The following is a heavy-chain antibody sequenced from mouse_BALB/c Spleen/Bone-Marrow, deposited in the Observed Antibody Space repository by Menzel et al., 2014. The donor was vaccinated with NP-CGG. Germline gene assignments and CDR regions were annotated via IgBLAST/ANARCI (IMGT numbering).Heavy chain of an antibody. CDR2: IDPANGNT. J-gene: IGHJ1*01. CDR3: SKHYYGLSFDV. V-gene: IGHV14-3*02. D-gene: IGHD1-1*01. Sequence: VQLQQSGAELVKPGASVKLSCTASGFNIKDTYIHWVKQRPEQGLEWIGRIDPANGNTKYDPKFQGKATITADTSSNSAYLRLSNLTFEDTRRHSRSKHYYGLSFDVWGAGTSVTVSS. CDR1: GFNIKDTY.